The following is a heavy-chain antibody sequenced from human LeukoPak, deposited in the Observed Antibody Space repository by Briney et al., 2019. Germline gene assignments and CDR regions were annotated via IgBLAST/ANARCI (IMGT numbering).Heavy chain of an antibody. D-gene: IGHD3-16*01. J-gene: IGHJ4*02. Sequence: ASVKVSCKAPGYPFTNFYVHWVRLAPGQGLEWLGWTHPVSGDTIYAQKFQGRVTMTRDTSISTAYMELTSLTSDDTAVYYCARMTHTLGATYSHFDYWGQGTLVTVSS. V-gene: IGHV1-2*02. CDR2: THPVSGDT. CDR3: ARMTHTLGATYSHFDY. CDR1: GYPFTNFY.